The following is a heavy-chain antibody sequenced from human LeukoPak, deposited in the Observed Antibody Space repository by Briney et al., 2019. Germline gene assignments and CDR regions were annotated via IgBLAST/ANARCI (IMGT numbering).Heavy chain of an antibody. D-gene: IGHD1-7*01. CDR1: GSSISSYY. V-gene: IGHV4-59*12. Sequence: PSETLSLTCTVSGSSISSYYWSWIRQPPGKGLEWIGYIYYSGSTNYNPSLKSRVTISVDTSKNQFSLKLSSVTATDTAVYYCARTAQTGTMDYWGQGTLVTVSS. CDR3: ARTAQTGTMDY. J-gene: IGHJ4*02. CDR2: IYYSGST.